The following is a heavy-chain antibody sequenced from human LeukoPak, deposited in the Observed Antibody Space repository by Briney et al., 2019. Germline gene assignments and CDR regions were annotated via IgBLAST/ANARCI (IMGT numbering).Heavy chain of an antibody. CDR2: IIPIFGTA. Sequence: SVKVSCKASGGTFSSYAISWVRQAPGQGLEWMGGIIPIFGTANYAQKFQGRVTITTDESTSTAYMELSSLRSEDTAVYYCARLLGRDGYSLDAFDIWGQGTMVTVSS. CDR1: GGTFSSYA. CDR3: ARLLGRDGYSLDAFDI. V-gene: IGHV1-69*05. D-gene: IGHD5-24*01. J-gene: IGHJ3*02.